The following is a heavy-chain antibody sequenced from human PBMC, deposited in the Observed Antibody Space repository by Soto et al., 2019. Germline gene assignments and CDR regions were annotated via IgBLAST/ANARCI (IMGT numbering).Heavy chain of an antibody. CDR2: IYYSGST. CDR1: GGSISSSSYY. CDR3: ARHPPTCYFQH. Sequence: PSETLSLTCTVSGGSISSSSYYWGWIRQPPGKGLEWIGSIYYSGSTYYNPSLKSRVTISVDTSKNQFSLKLSSVTAADTAVYYCARHPPTCYFQHWGQGTLVTVS. V-gene: IGHV4-39*01. J-gene: IGHJ1*01.